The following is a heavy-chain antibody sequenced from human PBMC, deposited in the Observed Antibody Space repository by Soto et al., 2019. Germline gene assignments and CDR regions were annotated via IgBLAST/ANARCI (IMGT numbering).Heavy chain of an antibody. Sequence: SETLSLTCTVSGGSISSGGHYWSWIRQHLGKGLEWIGYIYYSGSTYYNPSLKSRVTISVDTSKNQFSLRLSSVTAADTAVYYCARGGLVVNPLMGAFDIWGQGTMVTVSS. V-gene: IGHV4-31*03. J-gene: IGHJ3*02. CDR3: ARGGLVVNPLMGAFDI. D-gene: IGHD2-21*01. CDR1: GGSISSGGHY. CDR2: IYYSGST.